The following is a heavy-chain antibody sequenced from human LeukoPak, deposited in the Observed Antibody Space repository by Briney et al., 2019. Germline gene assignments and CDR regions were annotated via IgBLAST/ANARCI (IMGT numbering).Heavy chain of an antibody. D-gene: IGHD6-19*01. V-gene: IGHV4-34*01. J-gene: IGHJ4*02. CDR2: INHSGST. Sequence: PSETLSLTCAVYGGSFSGYYWSWIRQPPGKGLEWIGEINHSGSTYHNPSFKSRLTTSVDTSKNQFSLKLTSVTAADTAVYYCARGYSSGWNATYYFDYWGQGTLVSVSS. CDR3: ARGYSSGWNATYYFDY. CDR1: GGSFSGYY.